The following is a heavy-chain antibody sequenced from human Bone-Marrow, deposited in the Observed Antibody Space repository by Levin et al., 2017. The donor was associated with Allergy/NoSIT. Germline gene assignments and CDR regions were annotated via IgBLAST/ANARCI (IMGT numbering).Heavy chain of an antibody. Sequence: LSLTCAASGFTFSSYAMHWVRQAPGKGLEWVAVISYDGSNKYYADSVKGRFTISRDNSKNTLYLQMNSLRAEDTAVYYCATDPWIQLWPRYGMDVWGQGTTVTVSS. D-gene: IGHD5-18*01. V-gene: IGHV3-30*04. CDR1: GFTFSSYA. CDR3: ATDPWIQLWPRYGMDV. CDR2: ISYDGSNK. J-gene: IGHJ6*02.